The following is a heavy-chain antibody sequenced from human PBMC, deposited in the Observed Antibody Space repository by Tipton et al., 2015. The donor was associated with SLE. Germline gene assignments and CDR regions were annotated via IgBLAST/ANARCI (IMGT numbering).Heavy chain of an antibody. V-gene: IGHV4-34*01. J-gene: IGHJ4*02. CDR3: ARASSGWSTFDF. D-gene: IGHD6-19*01. Sequence: LRLSCAVNGESSSGYYWSWIRQSPGKALEWIGDIHDSGSSIYNPSLKSRVSISVDTSKDQISLRLTSLTAADTAVYYCARASSGWSTFDFWGQGTLITVSA. CDR1: GESSSGYY. CDR2: IHDSGSS.